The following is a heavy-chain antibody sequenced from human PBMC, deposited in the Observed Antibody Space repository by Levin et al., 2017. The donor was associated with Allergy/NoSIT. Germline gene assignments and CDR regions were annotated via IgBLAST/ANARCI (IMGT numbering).Heavy chain of an antibody. CDR3: AKDRYYDSSGGAYGMDV. V-gene: IGHV3-9*01. Sequence: GGSLRLSCAASGFTFDDYAMHWVRQAPGKGLEWVSGISWNSGSIGYADSVKGRFTISRDNAKNSLYLQMNSLRAEDTALYYCAKDRYYDSSGGAYGMDVWGQGTTVTVSS. CDR1: GFTFDDYA. CDR2: ISWNSGSI. D-gene: IGHD3-22*01. J-gene: IGHJ6*02.